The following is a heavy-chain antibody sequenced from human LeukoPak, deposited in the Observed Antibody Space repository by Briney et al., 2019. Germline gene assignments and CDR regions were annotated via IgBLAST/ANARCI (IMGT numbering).Heavy chain of an antibody. Sequence: GGSLRLSCAASGFTFSSYAMSWFRQAPGKGLEWVSIIGYRGGSIYYAYSVKGRFTISRDNSKNTLSLQMNGLRPEDTAVYYCAKSWGSTRPYYNYMDVWGKGTTVTVSS. J-gene: IGHJ6*03. D-gene: IGHD1-26*01. CDR3: AKSWGSTRPYYNYMDV. V-gene: IGHV3-23*01. CDR2: IGYRGGSI. CDR1: GFTFSSYA.